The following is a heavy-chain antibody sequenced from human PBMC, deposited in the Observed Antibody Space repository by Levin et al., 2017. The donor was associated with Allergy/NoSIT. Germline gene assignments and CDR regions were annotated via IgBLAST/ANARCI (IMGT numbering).Heavy chain of an antibody. Sequence: PGGSLRLSCAASGFTFSSYWMHWVRQAPGKGLVWVSRINTDGSSTRYAGSVKGRFTISRDNAKNTLYLQMNSLRAEDTAVYYCTRDYITGANWFDPWGQGTLVTVSS. D-gene: IGHD7-27*01. J-gene: IGHJ5*02. CDR2: INTDGSST. V-gene: IGHV3-74*01. CDR3: TRDYITGANWFDP. CDR1: GFTFSSYW.